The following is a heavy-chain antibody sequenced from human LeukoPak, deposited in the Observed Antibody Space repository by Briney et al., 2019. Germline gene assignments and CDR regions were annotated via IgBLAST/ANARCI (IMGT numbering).Heavy chain of an antibody. V-gene: IGHV4-59*01. J-gene: IGHJ4*02. CDR3: ARGYCSGGSCYSSAFDY. D-gene: IGHD2-15*01. Sequence: SETLSLTCTVSGGSISSYYWSWIRQPPGKGLEWIGHIYYSGSTNYNPSLKSRVTISVDTSKNQFSLKLSSVTAADTAVYYCARGYCSGGSCYSSAFDYWGQGTLVTVSS. CDR1: GGSISSYY. CDR2: IYYSGST.